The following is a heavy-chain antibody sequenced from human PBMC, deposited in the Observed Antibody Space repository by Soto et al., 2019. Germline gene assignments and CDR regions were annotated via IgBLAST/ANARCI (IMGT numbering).Heavy chain of an antibody. CDR2: IYHSGST. CDR3: AREGTAMVTGFDY. CDR1: GGLISSWDYH. Sequence: SETLSLTYTVSGGLISSWDYHWSWIRQHPGKGLEWIGYIYHSGSTYYNPSLKSRVTISVDRSKNQFSLKLSSVTAADTAVYYCAREGTAMVTGFDYWGQGSLVFVS. J-gene: IGHJ4*02. D-gene: IGHD5-18*01. V-gene: IGHV4-30-2*01.